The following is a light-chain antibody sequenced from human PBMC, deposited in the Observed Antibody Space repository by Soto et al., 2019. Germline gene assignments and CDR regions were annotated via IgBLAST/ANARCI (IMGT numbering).Light chain of an antibody. V-gene: IGKV3-15*01. Sequence: EIVMTQSPATLSVSPGESATLSCRASQSISSFKLAWYQQHPGQAPRLLMYGASKRATGIPARSSGSGSGTEFTLTISSLQSEDFGVYYCQQYNNWPRTFGQGTKVDI. J-gene: IGKJ1*01. CDR1: QSISSFK. CDR2: GAS. CDR3: QQYNNWPRT.